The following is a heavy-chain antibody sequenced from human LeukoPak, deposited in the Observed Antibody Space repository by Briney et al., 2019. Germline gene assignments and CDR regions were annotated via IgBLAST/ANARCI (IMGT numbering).Heavy chain of an antibody. CDR3: ASGRDWLRWFDP. Sequence: ASVKVSCKASGYTFTSYDINWVRQATGQGLEWLGWMNPNSGNTGYAQKFQGRVTITRNTSISTAYMELSSLTSEDTAVYYCASGRDWLRWFDPWGQGTLVTVSS. CDR2: MNPNSGNT. D-gene: IGHD3/OR15-3a*01. V-gene: IGHV1-8*03. CDR1: GYTFTSYD. J-gene: IGHJ5*02.